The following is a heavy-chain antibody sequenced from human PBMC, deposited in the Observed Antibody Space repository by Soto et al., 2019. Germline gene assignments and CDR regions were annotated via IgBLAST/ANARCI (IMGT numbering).Heavy chain of an antibody. V-gene: IGHV4-59*01. Sequence: PSETLSLTCTVSGGSISSYYWSWIRQPPGKGLEWIGYIYYSGSTNYNPSLKSRVTISVDTSKNQFSLKLSSVTAADTAVYYCARERGRSMDVWGQGTTVTV. CDR3: ARERGRSMDV. J-gene: IGHJ6*02. CDR2: IYYSGST. CDR1: GGSISSYY.